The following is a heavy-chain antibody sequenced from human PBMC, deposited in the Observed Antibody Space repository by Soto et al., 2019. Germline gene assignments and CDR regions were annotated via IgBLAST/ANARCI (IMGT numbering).Heavy chain of an antibody. CDR3: AKRGSGSYFDY. CDR2: ISGSGGST. Sequence: EVPLLESGGGLVQPGGSLRLSCAASGFTFSSYAMRWVRQAPGKGLEWVSAISGSGGSTYYADSVKGRFTISRDNSENTLYLQMNSLIAEDTAVYYCAKRGSGSYFDYWGQGTLVTVSS. CDR1: GFTFSSYA. J-gene: IGHJ4*02. V-gene: IGHV3-23*01. D-gene: IGHD1-26*01.